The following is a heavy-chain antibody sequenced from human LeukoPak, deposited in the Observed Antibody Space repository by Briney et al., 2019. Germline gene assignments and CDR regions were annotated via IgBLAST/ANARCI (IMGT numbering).Heavy chain of an antibody. CDR3: ARGKVAAGYFDY. V-gene: IGHV4-38-2*01. J-gene: IGHJ4*02. Sequence: PSETLSLTCAVSGYSISSGYYWGWIRQPPGKGLEWIGSIYHSGSTYYNPSLKSRVTISVDTSKNQFSLKLSSVTAADTAVYYCARGKVAAGYFDYWGQGTLVTVS. CDR1: GYSISSGYY. CDR2: IYHSGST. D-gene: IGHD6-13*01.